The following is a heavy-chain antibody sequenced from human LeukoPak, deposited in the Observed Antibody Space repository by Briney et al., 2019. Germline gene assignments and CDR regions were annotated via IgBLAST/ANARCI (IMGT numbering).Heavy chain of an antibody. CDR2: ISSSSSYI. J-gene: IGHJ4*02. D-gene: IGHD2-21*02. Sequence: PGGSLRLSCAASGFIFSNYSMNWVRQAPGKGLEWVSSISSSSSYIFYADSVKGRFTISRDNAKNSLYLQVNSLRAEDTAVYYCARVHATIVVVTAILDYWGQGTLVTVSS. CDR1: GFIFSNYS. CDR3: ARVHATIVVVTAILDY. V-gene: IGHV3-21*01.